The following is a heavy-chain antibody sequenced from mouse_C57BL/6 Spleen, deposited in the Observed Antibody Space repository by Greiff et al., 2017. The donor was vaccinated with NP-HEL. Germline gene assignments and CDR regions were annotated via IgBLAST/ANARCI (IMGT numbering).Heavy chain of an antibody. Sequence: EVQLVESGGGLVQPGGSLKLSCAASGFTFSDYYMYWVRQTPEKRLEWVAYISNGGGSTYYPDTVKGRFTISRDNAKNTLYLQMSRLKSEDTAMYYCARSSAYYREAMDYWGQGTSVTVSS. V-gene: IGHV5-12*01. J-gene: IGHJ4*01. CDR2: ISNGGGST. D-gene: IGHD2-12*01. CDR1: GFTFSDYY. CDR3: ARSSAYYREAMDY.